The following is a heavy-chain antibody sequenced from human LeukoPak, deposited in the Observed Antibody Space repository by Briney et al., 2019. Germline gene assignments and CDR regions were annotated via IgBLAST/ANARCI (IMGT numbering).Heavy chain of an antibody. Sequence: KPSETLSLTCAVYGGSFSGYYWSWIRQPPGKGLEWIGEINHSGSTNYNPSLKSRVTISVDTSKNQFSLKLSSVTAADTAVYYCARGWYDYVWGSYRESFDYWGQGTLVTVSS. CDR3: ARGWYDYVWGSYRESFDY. V-gene: IGHV4-34*01. D-gene: IGHD3-16*02. CDR2: INHSGST. CDR1: GGSFSGYY. J-gene: IGHJ4*02.